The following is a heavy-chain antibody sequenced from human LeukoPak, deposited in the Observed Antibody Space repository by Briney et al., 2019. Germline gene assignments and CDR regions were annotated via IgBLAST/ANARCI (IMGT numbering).Heavy chain of an antibody. D-gene: IGHD5-24*01. V-gene: IGHV1-69*04. CDR2: IIPILGIA. CDR1: GGTFSSYA. CDR3: AKGISADGYNFERGADY. Sequence: SVKVSCNASGGTFSSYAIRWVRRAPGQGLEWMGRIIPILGIANYAQKFQGRVTITADKSTSTAYMELSSLRSEDTAVYYCAKGISADGYNFERGADYWGQGAQVIVSS. J-gene: IGHJ4*02.